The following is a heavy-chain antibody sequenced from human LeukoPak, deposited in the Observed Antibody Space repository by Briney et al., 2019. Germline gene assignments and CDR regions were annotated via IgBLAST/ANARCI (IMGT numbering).Heavy chain of an antibody. Sequence: GGSLRLSCAASGFTFSSHWMHWARHAPGKGLVWVSRINSDGSGTIYADSVKGRFTISRDNAKNTLDLQMNSLRAEDTAVYYCARGEKSWINGFDLWGQGTLVTVSS. D-gene: IGHD2-8*01. CDR1: GFTFSSHW. CDR2: INSDGSGT. V-gene: IGHV3-74*01. CDR3: ARGEKSWINGFDL. J-gene: IGHJ4*02.